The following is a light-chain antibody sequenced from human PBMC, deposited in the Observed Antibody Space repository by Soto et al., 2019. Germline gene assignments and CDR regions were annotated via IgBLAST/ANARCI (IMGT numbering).Light chain of an antibody. J-gene: IGLJ1*01. CDR3: SSYTRSSTEV. V-gene: IGLV2-14*01. CDR2: DVS. CDR1: SSDVGGYNY. Sequence: QSALTQPASVSGSPGQSITISCTGTSSDVGGYNYVSWYQQHPGKAPKLMIYDVSDRPSGVSDRFSGSKSGNTASLTISGLQAEDEADYHCSSYTRSSTEVFGTGTKVTVL.